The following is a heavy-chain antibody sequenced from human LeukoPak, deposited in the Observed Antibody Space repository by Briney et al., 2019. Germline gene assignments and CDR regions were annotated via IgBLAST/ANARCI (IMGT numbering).Heavy chain of an antibody. CDR3: ARGRTFWTLGY. Sequence: PGGSLRLSCAASGFIFSSHWMTWVRQAPGKGLEFVASIKQGGSEKYYADSVKGRFTVSRDNSKNTLYLQMNSLRAEDTAVYYCARGRTFWTLGYWGQGTLVTVSS. CDR1: GFIFSSHW. J-gene: IGHJ4*02. CDR2: IKQGGSEK. D-gene: IGHD3/OR15-3a*01. V-gene: IGHV3-7*01.